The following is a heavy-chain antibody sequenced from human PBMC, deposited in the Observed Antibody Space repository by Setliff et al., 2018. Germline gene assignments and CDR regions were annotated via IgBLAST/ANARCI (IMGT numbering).Heavy chain of an antibody. CDR1: GFTFSNYW. D-gene: IGHD5-12*01. CDR2: IKEDGSEK. CDR3: ARGVRGYSGYTKDY. Sequence: PGGSLRLSCAASGFTFSNYWMSWVRQAPGKGLEWVANIKEDGSEKYYVDSVKGRFTISRDNAKNTLYLQMNSLRAEDTAVYYCARGVRGYSGYTKDYWGQGTLVTVSS. V-gene: IGHV3-7*01. J-gene: IGHJ4*02.